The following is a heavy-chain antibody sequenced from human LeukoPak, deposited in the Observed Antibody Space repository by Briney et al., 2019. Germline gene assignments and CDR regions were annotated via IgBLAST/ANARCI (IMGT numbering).Heavy chain of an antibody. CDR1: GGTFSSYA. CDR3: AREECGGGSCYFDY. D-gene: IGHD2-15*01. J-gene: IGHJ4*02. CDR2: IIPIFGTA. V-gene: IGHV1-69*06. Sequence: SVTVSCKASGGTFSSYAISWVRQAPGQGLEWMGGIIPIFGTANYSQKFQGRVTITGDKSTSTAYMELSSLRSEDTAVYYCAREECGGGSCYFDYWGQGTLVTVSS.